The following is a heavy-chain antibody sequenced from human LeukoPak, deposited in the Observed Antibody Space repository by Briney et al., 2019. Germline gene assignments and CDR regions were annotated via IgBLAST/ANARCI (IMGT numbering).Heavy chain of an antibody. Sequence: SQTLSLTCAISGDSVSSNSAAWNWNRQSPSRGLEWLGRTYYRSKWYNDYAVSVKSRITINPDTSKNQFSLQLNSVTPEDTAVYYCARGAPPGIAVAVTNWFDPWGQGTLVTVSS. CDR3: ARGAPPGIAVAVTNWFDP. V-gene: IGHV6-1*01. D-gene: IGHD6-19*01. J-gene: IGHJ5*02. CDR1: GDSVSSNSAA. CDR2: TYYRSKWYN.